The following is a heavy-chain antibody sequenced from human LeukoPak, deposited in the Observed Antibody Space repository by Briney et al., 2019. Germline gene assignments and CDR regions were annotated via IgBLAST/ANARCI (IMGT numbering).Heavy chain of an antibody. V-gene: IGHV4-59*01. CDR1: GASISSYY. Sequence: SETLSLTCTVSGASISSYYWSWIRQPPGKGLEWIGYIYYSGSTNYNPSLKSRVTISVDTSKNQFSLKLSSVTAADTAVYYCAGIRYSNYHIAWGQGTLVTVSS. CDR3: AGIRYSNYHIA. CDR2: IYYSGST. D-gene: IGHD4-11*01. J-gene: IGHJ5*02.